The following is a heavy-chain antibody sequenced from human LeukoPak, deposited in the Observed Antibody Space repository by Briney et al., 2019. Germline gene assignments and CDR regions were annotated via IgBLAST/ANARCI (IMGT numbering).Heavy chain of an antibody. J-gene: IGHJ4*02. D-gene: IGHD3-3*01. CDR3: ARGLYDFWSGHGGYFDY. V-gene: IGHV6-1*01. CDR1: GDSVSSNSAA. CDR2: TYYRSKWYN. Sequence: SQTLSLTCAISGDSVSSNSAAWNWIRQSPSRGLEWLGRTYYRSKWYNDYAVSVKSRITINPDTSKNQFSLQLNSVTPEDTAVYYCARGLYDFWSGHGGYFDYWGQGTLVTVSS.